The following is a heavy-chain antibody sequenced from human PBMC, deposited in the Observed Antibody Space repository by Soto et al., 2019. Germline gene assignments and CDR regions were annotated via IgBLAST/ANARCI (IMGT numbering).Heavy chain of an antibody. D-gene: IGHD3-10*01. CDR1: GFTFSSYW. Sequence: EVQLVESGGGLVQPGGSLRLSCAASGFTFSSYWMHWVRQDPGKGLVWVARIKGDVSVTNYADSVKGRFTISRDNAKNTVYLQMNSLRAEDTAVYYCARGVPHYYYMDVWGKGTTVIVSS. V-gene: IGHV3-74*01. J-gene: IGHJ6*03. CDR3: ARGVPHYYYMDV. CDR2: IKGDVSVT.